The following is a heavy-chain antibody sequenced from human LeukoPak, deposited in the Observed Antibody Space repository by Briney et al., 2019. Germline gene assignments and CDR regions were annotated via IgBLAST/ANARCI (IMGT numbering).Heavy chain of an antibody. J-gene: IGHJ3*02. Sequence: PGGSLRLSCAASGFTFSSYEMNWVRQAPGKGLEWVSYISSSGSTIYYADSVKGRFTISRDNAKNSLYLQMNSLRAEGTAVYYCARGVRFLEWLSISDAFDIWGQGTMVTVSS. D-gene: IGHD3-3*01. CDR3: ARGVRFLEWLSISDAFDI. CDR1: GFTFSSYE. CDR2: ISSSGSTI. V-gene: IGHV3-48*03.